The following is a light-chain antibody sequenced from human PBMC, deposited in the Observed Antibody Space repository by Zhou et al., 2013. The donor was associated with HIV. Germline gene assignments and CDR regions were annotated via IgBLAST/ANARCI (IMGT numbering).Light chain of an antibody. CDR3: LQDYNYPWT. J-gene: IGKJ1*01. CDR1: QSISNW. CDR2: AAS. Sequence: IQMTQFPSTLPASVGDRVTITCRASQSISNWLAWYQQKPGKAPELLIYAASTVQSGVPSRFSGSGSGTDFTLTISSLQPEDVATYYCLQDYNYPWTFGPRDQG. V-gene: IGKV1-6*01.